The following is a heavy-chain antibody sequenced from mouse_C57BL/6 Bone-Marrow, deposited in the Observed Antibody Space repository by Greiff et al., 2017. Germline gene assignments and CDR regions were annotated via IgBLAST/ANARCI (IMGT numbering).Heavy chain of an antibody. D-gene: IGHD2-4*01. V-gene: IGHV2-5*01. CDR1: GFSFTSYG. Sequence: QVHVKQSGPGLVQPSQCLSITCTASGFSFTSYGVHWVRQSPGKGLEWLGVLWSGGSKDYNAAVMSRLSITKVNSKSQVFFKMNSLQADDNAIYYCAKYLYYDYDGAYWGQWTLVTVSA. J-gene: IGHJ3*01. CDR3: AKYLYYDYDGAY. CDR2: LWSGGSK.